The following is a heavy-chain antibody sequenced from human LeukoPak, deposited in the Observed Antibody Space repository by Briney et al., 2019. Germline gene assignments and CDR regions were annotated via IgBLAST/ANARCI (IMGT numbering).Heavy chain of an antibody. CDR1: GGSFSGYY. CDR2: INHSGST. D-gene: IGHD2-2*01. Sequence: SETLSLTCAVYGGSFSGYYWSWIRQPPGKGLEWIGEINHSGSTNYNPSLKSRVTISVDTSKNQFSLKVSSVTAADTAVYYCVRSAPTLGYCSTSSCSYWSFDLWGRGTLVTVAS. V-gene: IGHV4-34*01. J-gene: IGHJ2*01. CDR3: VRSAPTLGYCSTSSCSYWSFDL.